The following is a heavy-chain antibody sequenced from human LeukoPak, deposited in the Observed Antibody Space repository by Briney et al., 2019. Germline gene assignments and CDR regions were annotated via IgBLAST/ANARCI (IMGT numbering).Heavy chain of an antibody. CDR1: GFTFSSYW. Sequence: PGGSLRLSCAASGFTFSSYWMHWVRQAPGKGLVWVSRINSDGSSTNYADSVKGRFTISRDNAKNTLYLQMNSLRAEDTAVYYCARVWFGELFRYFDYWGQGTLVTVSS. D-gene: IGHD3-10*01. J-gene: IGHJ4*02. V-gene: IGHV3-74*01. CDR2: INSDGSST. CDR3: ARVWFGELFRYFDY.